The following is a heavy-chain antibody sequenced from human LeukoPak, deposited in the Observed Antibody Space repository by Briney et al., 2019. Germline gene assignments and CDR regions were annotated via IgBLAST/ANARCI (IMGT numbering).Heavy chain of an antibody. J-gene: IGHJ6*03. Sequence: PGGSLRLSCAASGFTFSSYEMNWVRQAPGKGLEWVANIKQDGSEKYYVDSVKGRFTISRDNAKNSLYLQMNSLRAEDTAVYYCARRQGSFYYYYYMDVWGKGTTVTVSS. D-gene: IGHD1-26*01. CDR1: GFTFSSYE. V-gene: IGHV3-7*01. CDR3: ARRQGSFYYYYYMDV. CDR2: IKQDGSEK.